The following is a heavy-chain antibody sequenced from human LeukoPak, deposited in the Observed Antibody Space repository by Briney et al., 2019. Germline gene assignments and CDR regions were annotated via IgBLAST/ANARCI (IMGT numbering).Heavy chain of an antibody. CDR2: IFYSGST. D-gene: IGHD1-7*01. CDR3: ARHWRNYEGEFDY. J-gene: IGHJ4*02. CDR1: GGSISSGDYY. V-gene: IGHV4-30-4*08. Sequence: TPSETLSLTCTVSGGSISSGDYYWNWIRQHPEKSLEWIGYIFYSGSTHDNPSLKRRLTISVDTSKNQFSLKLSSVTAADTAVYYCARHWRNYEGEFDYWGQGTLVTVSS.